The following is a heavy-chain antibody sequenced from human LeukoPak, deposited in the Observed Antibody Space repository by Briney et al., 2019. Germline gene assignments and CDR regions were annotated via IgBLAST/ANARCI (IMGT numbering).Heavy chain of an antibody. CDR2: IYTSGST. J-gene: IGHJ5*02. CDR1: GGPISSYY. CDR3: ARAVTSSSSWYKWVNWFDP. D-gene: IGHD6-13*01. V-gene: IGHV4-4*07. Sequence: SETLSLTCTVSGGPISSYYWSWIRQPAGKGLEWIGRIYTSGSTNYNPSLKSRVTISVDTSKNQFSLKLSSVTAADTAVYYCARAVTSSSSWYKWVNWFDPWGQGTLVTVSS.